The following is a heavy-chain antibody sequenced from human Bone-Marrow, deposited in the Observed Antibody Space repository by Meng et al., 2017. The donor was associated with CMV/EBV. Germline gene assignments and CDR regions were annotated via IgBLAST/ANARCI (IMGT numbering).Heavy chain of an antibody. CDR3: ARIPLGWVMDV. Sequence: ASVKVSCKASGGTFSSYTISWVRQAPGQGLEWMGWINPNSGGTNYAQKFQGRVTMTRDTSISTAYMELSRLRSDDTAVYYCARIPLGWVMDVWGQGTTVTVSS. CDR1: GGTFSSYT. CDR2: INPNSGGT. D-gene: IGHD7-27*01. J-gene: IGHJ6*02. V-gene: IGHV1-2*02.